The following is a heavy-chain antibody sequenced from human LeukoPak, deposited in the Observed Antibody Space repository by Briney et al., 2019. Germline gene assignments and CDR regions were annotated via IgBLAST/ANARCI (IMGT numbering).Heavy chain of an antibody. CDR1: GDSFCSSSFF. CDR3: ARQAPPNWLVTWYFDY. CDR2: IYDNANT. J-gene: IGHJ4*02. Sequence: SETLSLTCAVSGDSFCSSSFFWGWIRQPPGRGLEWIGSIYDNANTYYSASLRSRLTMSVDVSKNQISLKLSSVTAADTAVYYCARQAPPNWLVTWYFDYWGQGTQVSVSS. D-gene: IGHD6-19*01. V-gene: IGHV4-39*01.